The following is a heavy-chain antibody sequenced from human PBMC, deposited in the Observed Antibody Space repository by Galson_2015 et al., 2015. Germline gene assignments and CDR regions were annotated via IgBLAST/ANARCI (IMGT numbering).Heavy chain of an antibody. CDR3: ARDPYYDPNDYGMDV. CDR2: IWYDGSNK. J-gene: IGHJ6*02. Sequence: SLRLSCAASGFTFSSYGMHWVRQAPGKGLEWVAVIWYDGSNKYYADSVKGRFTISRDNSKNTLYLQMNSLRAEDTAVYYCARDPYYDPNDYGMDVWGQGTTVTVSS. CDR1: GFTFSSYG. D-gene: IGHD3-3*01. V-gene: IGHV3-33*01.